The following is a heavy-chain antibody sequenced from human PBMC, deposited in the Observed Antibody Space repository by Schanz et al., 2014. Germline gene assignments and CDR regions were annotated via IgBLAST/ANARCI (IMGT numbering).Heavy chain of an antibody. V-gene: IGHV1-18*01. J-gene: IGHJ6*02. Sequence: QVQLVQSGAEVKKPGASVKVSCKASGYTFTSYSISWVRQAPGQGLEWMGWISAYSGSPSSAQKLQGRVTLTTDTSTSTAYMELRSLRSDDTAVYYCARGYCSRTSCFQNYYYGMDVWGQGTTVTVSS. CDR1: GYTFTSYS. D-gene: IGHD2-2*01. CDR2: ISAYSGSP. CDR3: ARGYCSRTSCFQNYYYGMDV.